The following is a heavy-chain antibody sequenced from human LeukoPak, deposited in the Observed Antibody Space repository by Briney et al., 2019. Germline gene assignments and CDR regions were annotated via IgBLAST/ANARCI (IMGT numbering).Heavy chain of an antibody. CDR1: GGSISSSSYY. CDR3: ARESQQSDY. V-gene: IGHV4-39*02. Sequence: SETLSLTCTVSGGSISSSSYYWGWIRQPPGKGLEWIGSIYYSGSTYYNPSLKSRVTISVDTSKNQFSLKLSSVTAADTAVYYCARESQQSDYWDQGTLVTVSS. J-gene: IGHJ4*02. D-gene: IGHD6-13*01. CDR2: IYYSGST.